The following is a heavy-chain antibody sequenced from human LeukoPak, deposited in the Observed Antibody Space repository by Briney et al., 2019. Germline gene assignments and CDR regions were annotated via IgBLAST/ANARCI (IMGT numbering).Heavy chain of an antibody. V-gene: IGHV3-11*04. J-gene: IGHJ4*02. D-gene: IGHD2-2*01. CDR2: ISSSGYTI. CDR3: AGSRYCSNTNCYPYYFDY. Sequence: GGSLRLSCVASGFTFSDYYMIWIRQAPGKGLEWVSYISSSGYTIYYADSVKGRFTISRDNAKKSLYLEMNTLRAEDTAVYYCAGSRYCSNTNCYPYYFDYWGQGTLVTVSS. CDR1: GFTFSDYY.